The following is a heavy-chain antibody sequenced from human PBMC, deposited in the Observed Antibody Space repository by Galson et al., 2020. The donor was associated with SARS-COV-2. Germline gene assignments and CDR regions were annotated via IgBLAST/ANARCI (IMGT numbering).Heavy chain of an antibody. CDR1: GFTFGDYV. CDR3: SRGFTGGWYTFDY. J-gene: IGHJ4*02. V-gene: IGHV3-49*03. Sequence: GESLKISCTASGFTFGDYVLSWFRQAPGKGLEWVGFIRSRAYDGATDYAASVQGRFTISRDDSNSIAYLQMNSLKTEDTALYYCSRGFTGGWYTFDYWGQGTLVTVSS. D-gene: IGHD6-19*01. CDR2: IRSRAYDGAT.